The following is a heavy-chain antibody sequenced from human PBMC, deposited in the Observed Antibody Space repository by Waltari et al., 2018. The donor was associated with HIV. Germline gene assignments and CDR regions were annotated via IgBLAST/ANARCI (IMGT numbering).Heavy chain of an antibody. V-gene: IGHV4-39*01. Sequence: QLQLQESGPGLVKPSETLSLTCTVSGGSISSSSYYWGWIRQPPGKGLEWIGSIYYSGSTYCNPTLKSRVTISVDTAKNQCSRKLSSVTAADTAVYYCSRHGEGVVNLWDVWGQGTTVTVSS. CDR3: SRHGEGVVNLWDV. J-gene: IGHJ6*02. CDR1: GGSISSSSYY. D-gene: IGHD3-3*01. CDR2: IYYSGST.